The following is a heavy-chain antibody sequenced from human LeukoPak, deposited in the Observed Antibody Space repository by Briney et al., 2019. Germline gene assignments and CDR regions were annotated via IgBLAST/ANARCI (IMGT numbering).Heavy chain of an antibody. J-gene: IGHJ4*02. V-gene: IGHV4-34*01. CDR1: GGSFSGYY. Sequence: SETLSLTCAVYGGSFSGYYWSWIRQPPGKGLEWIGEINHSGSTNYNPSLKSRVTISVDTSKNQFSLKLSSVTVADTAVYYCASRRSDIVATTYYFDYWGQGTLVTVSS. CDR2: INHSGST. CDR3: ASRRSDIVATTYYFDY. D-gene: IGHD5-12*01.